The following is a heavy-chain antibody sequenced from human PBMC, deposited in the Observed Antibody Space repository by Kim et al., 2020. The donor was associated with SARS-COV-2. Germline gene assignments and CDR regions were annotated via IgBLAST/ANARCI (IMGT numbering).Heavy chain of an antibody. V-gene: IGHV5-51*01. CDR1: GYTFRDFW. CDR3: TRLSWGAGMVFHKEHREGRKGLAV. J-gene: IGHJ6*02. Sequence: GESLKISCQGSGYTFRDFWIVWVRQMPGKGLEVMGIIYPGDSDTRYSPSFRGQVTISADKSISTAYLQWSSLKASDSAMYYCTRLSWGAGMVFHKEHREGRKGLAVWGQWTTVAVSS. CDR2: IYPGDSDT. D-gene: IGHD2-8*01.